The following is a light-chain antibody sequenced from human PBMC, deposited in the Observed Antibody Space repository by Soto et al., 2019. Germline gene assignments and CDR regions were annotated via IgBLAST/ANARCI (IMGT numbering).Light chain of an antibody. Sequence: DIVLTQSPATLSLSPGETATLSCRASQTVSSFLAWYQQKPGQAPRLLLYDASNRATGIPARFSGSGSGTDFTLTISSLEPADFAVYYCQQRSNWPPFTFGPGTKVDF. CDR3: QQRSNWPPFT. V-gene: IGKV3-11*01. J-gene: IGKJ3*01. CDR1: QTVSSF. CDR2: DAS.